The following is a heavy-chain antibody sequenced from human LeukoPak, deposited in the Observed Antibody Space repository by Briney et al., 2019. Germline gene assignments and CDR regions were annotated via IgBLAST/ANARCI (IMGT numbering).Heavy chain of an antibody. CDR2: IYYSGST. Sequence: PSETLSLTCTVSGGSISSSSYYWGWIPQPPGKGLEWIGSIYYSGSTHYNPSLKSRVTISVDTSKNQFSLKLSSVTAADTAVYYCARHVWYYDSSGYYYFDYWGQGTLVTVSS. D-gene: IGHD3-22*01. V-gene: IGHV4-39*01. CDR3: ARHVWYYDSSGYYYFDY. J-gene: IGHJ4*02. CDR1: GGSISSSSYY.